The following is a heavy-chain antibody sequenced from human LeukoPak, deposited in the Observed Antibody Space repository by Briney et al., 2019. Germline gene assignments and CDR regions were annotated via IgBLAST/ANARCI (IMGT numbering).Heavy chain of an antibody. CDR1: GYTFTSYG. J-gene: IGHJ5*02. Sequence: GASVKVSCKASGYTFTSYGISWVRQAPGQGLEWMGWISAYNGNTNYAQKFQGRVTITADESTSTAYMELSSLRSEDTAVYYCARFYDTTYYNWFDPWGQGTLVTVSS. D-gene: IGHD3-16*01. CDR2: ISAYNGNT. CDR3: ARFYDTTYYNWFDP. V-gene: IGHV1-18*01.